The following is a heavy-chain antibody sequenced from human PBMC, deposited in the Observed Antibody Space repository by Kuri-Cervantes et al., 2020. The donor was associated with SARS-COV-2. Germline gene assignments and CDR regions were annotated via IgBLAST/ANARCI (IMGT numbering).Heavy chain of an antibody. J-gene: IGHJ6*03. CDR2: ISSSSNTI. D-gene: IGHD2-2*01. Sequence: GGSLRLSCAASGFTLSTYSMNWVRQAPGKGLEWVSYISSSSNTIYYADSVKGRFTISRDNAKSLLYLQMNSLKTEDTAVYYCRDEVVPAARGYYYYYMDVWGKGTTVTVSS. V-gene: IGHV3-48*04. CDR3: RDEVVPAARGYYYYYMDV. CDR1: GFTLSTYS.